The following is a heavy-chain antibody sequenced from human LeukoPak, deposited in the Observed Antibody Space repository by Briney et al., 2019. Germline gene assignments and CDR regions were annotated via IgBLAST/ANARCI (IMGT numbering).Heavy chain of an antibody. Sequence: PGGSLRLSCAASGFTFTDYWMHWVRQAPGKGLGWVSRSNSDESSTSYADSVKGRFTISRDNAKKTVYLQMNSLRVEDTAIYYCTRHYGTGFYGMDVWGQGTTVTVSS. CDR2: SNSDESST. CDR3: TRHYGTGFYGMDV. D-gene: IGHD3-10*01. J-gene: IGHJ6*02. V-gene: IGHV3-74*01. CDR1: GFTFTDYW.